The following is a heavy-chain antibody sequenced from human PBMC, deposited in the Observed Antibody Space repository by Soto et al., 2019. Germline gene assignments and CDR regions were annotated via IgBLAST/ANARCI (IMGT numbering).Heavy chain of an antibody. V-gene: IGHV3-74*01. CDR2: VNTYESRT. J-gene: IGHJ4*02. CDR1: GFTFSSYW. CDR3: ARVLNGQSYFDY. Sequence: EVQLVESGGGLVQPGGSLRLSCGASGFTFSSYWMHWVRQAPGKGLVWFSRVNTYESRTSYADSVKGRFTISIDNAKNTLYLQMNSLRAEDTAVYYCARVLNGQSYFDYWGKGTQVTVSS. D-gene: IGHD2-8*01.